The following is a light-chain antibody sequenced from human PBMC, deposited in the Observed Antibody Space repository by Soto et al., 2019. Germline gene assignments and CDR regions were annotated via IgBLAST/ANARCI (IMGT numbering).Light chain of an antibody. CDR3: QHYGSSLRT. Sequence: EIVLTQSPGTLSLSPGERATLSCRASQSVSSSYLAWYQQKPGQAPRLLLYGASNRATGIPDRISGSGSGTDFTLTIIRLEPEDFAVYYCQHYGSSLRTFGQGTKVEIK. CDR1: QSVSSSY. CDR2: GAS. V-gene: IGKV3-20*01. J-gene: IGKJ1*01.